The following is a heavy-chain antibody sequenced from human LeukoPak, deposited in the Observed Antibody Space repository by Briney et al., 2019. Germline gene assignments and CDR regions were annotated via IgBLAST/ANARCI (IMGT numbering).Heavy chain of an antibody. CDR3: ARDLTGTTSPYWYYYYYMDV. V-gene: IGHV3-11*04. Sequence: GSLRLSCAASGLPFSDYYMSWIRQAPGKGLGWVSYISSSGSTIYYADSVKGRFTISRDNAKNSLYLQMNSLRAEDTAVYYCARDLTGTTSPYWYYYYYMDVWGKGTTVTVSS. CDR2: ISSSGSTI. D-gene: IGHD1-7*01. J-gene: IGHJ6*03. CDR1: GLPFSDYY.